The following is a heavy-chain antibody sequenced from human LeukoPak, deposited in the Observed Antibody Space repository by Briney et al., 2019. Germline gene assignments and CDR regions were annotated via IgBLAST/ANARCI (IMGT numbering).Heavy chain of an antibody. CDR2: IYGRAST. D-gene: IGHD3-3*01. CDR3: ARYDSRGSASTKFDY. J-gene: IGHJ4*02. Sequence: SETLSLTCAVSGYSLGKNYYWGWIRQSPGKGLEWIGRIYGRASTSYNPSLMNRVTMSVDTSKNHFSLQLTSVAAADTAVYYCARYDSRGSASTKFDYWGPGIQVTVSS. CDR1: GYSLGKNYY. V-gene: IGHV4-38-2*01.